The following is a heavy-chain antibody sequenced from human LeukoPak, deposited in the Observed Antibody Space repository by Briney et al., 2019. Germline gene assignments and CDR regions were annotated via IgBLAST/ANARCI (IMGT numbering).Heavy chain of an antibody. V-gene: IGHV4-59*06. D-gene: IGHD3-3*01. CDR3: ARTSYDFWSGYPHPFDY. CDR2: IYYSGST. J-gene: IGHJ4*02. Sequence: SETLSLTCTVSGGSISSYYWSWIRQPPGKGLEWIGYIYYSGSTYYNPSLKSRVTISVDTSKNQFSLKLSSVTAADTAVYYCARTSYDFWSGYPHPFDYWGQGTLVTVSS. CDR1: GGSISSYY.